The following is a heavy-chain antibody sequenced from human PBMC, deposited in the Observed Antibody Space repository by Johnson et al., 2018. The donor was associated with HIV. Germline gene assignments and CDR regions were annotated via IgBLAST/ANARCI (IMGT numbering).Heavy chain of an antibody. CDR1: GFTFSSYA. D-gene: IGHD6-19*01. CDR2: ISYDGSNK. Sequence: VQLVESGGGVVQPGTSLRLSCAASGFTFSSYAMHWVRQAPGKGLEWVAVISYDGSNKYYADSVKGRFTISRDNSKNTLYLQMNSLRAEDTAVYYCARGIAVSNWVDIWGQGTMVTVSS. J-gene: IGHJ3*02. CDR3: ARGIAVSNWVDI. V-gene: IGHV3-30*04.